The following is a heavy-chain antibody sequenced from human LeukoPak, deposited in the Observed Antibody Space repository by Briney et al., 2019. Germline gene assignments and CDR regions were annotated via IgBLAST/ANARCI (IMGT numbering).Heavy chain of an antibody. CDR2: IGSSGGSR. CDR1: GFTFSSYE. V-gene: IGHV3-48*03. J-gene: IGHJ3*02. D-gene: IGHD5-24*01. Sequence: PGGSLRFSCAASGFTFSSYEMNWVRQAPGKGLEWVSYIGSSGGSRYYADSVKGRFTSSRDNAKNSLYLQMNSLRVEDTAVYYCAREDGDAFDIWGQGTMVSVSS. CDR3: AREDGDAFDI.